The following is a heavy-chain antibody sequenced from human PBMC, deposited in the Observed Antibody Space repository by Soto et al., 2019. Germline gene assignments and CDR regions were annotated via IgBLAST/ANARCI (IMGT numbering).Heavy chain of an antibody. D-gene: IGHD3-10*01. V-gene: IGHV4-59*07. CDR2: IYYSGST. Sequence: PSDTLSLTCPFSGVSISSYYWSWIRQPPGKGLEWIGYIYYSGSTNYNPSLKSRVNISVDTSKNQFSLKLSSVTAADTAVYYCARRYGSAFDIWGQGTMVT. J-gene: IGHJ3*02. CDR3: ARRYGSAFDI. CDR1: GVSISSYY.